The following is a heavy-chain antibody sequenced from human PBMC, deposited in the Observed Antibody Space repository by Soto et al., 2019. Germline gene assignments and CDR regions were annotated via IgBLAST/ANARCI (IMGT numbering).Heavy chain of an antibody. CDR3: ARDPYSSAYFDY. CDR2: IYYSGST. Sequence: SETLSLTCTVSGGSVSSGSYYWSWIRQPPGKGLEWIGYIYYSGSTNYNPSLKSRVTISVDTSKNQFSLKLSSVTAADTAVYYCARDPYSSAYFDYWGQGTLVTVSS. CDR1: GGSVSSGSYY. D-gene: IGHD6-19*01. J-gene: IGHJ4*02. V-gene: IGHV4-61*01.